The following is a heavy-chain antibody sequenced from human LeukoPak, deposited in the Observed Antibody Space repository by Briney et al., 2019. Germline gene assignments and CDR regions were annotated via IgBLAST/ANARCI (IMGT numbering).Heavy chain of an antibody. J-gene: IGHJ4*02. CDR3: AKAPFNWNGGEEY. V-gene: IGHV3-23*01. CDR1: GFTFNTYA. Sequence: GGSLRLSCTASGFTFNTYAMNWVRQAPGKGLEWVSAFRGNGDSTYYADSVKGRFTISRDNFKNTLYLQMNSLRAEDTAVYYCAKAPFNWNGGEEYWGQGALVTVSS. CDR2: FRGNGDST. D-gene: IGHD1-20*01.